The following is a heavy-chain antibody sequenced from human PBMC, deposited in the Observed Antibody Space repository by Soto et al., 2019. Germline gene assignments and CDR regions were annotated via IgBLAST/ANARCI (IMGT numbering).Heavy chain of an antibody. J-gene: IGHJ4*02. Sequence: EVQLVESGGGVVRPGGSLRLSCAASGFTFDDYGMSWVRQAPGKGLEWVSGINWNGGSTGYADSVKGRFTISRDNAKNSLYLQMNRLRAENTALYYCARDGGDFWSGQFDYRGQGTLVTGSS. CDR1: GFTFDDYG. CDR3: ARDGGDFWSGQFDY. CDR2: INWNGGST. V-gene: IGHV3-20*04. D-gene: IGHD3-3*01.